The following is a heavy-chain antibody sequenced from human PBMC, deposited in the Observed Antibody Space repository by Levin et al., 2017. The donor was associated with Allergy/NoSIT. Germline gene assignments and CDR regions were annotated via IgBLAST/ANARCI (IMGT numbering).Heavy chain of an antibody. CDR1: GDSVSSNSAA. CDR2: TYYRSKWYN. V-gene: IGHV6-1*01. CDR3: ARDQDWNDVGPWFDP. Sequence: LRLSCAISGDSVSSNSAAWNWIRQSPSRGLEWLGRTYYRSKWYNDYAVSVKSRITINPDTSKNQFSLQLNSVTPEDTAVYYCARDQDWNDVGPWFDPWGQGTLVTVSS. D-gene: IGHD1-1*01. J-gene: IGHJ5*02.